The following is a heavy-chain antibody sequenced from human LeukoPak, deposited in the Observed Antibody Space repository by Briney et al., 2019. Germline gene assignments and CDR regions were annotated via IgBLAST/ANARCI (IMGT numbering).Heavy chain of an antibody. CDR1: GFTFSSYA. CDR3: ARTLAFDI. J-gene: IGHJ3*02. CDR2: IYSDSST. Sequence: GGSLRFSCAASGFTFSSYAMSWVRQAPGKGLEWVSVIYSDSSTYYADSVKGRFTISRDNSKNTLYLQMNSLRVEDTAVYYCARTLAFDIWGQGTMVTVSS. V-gene: IGHV3-66*01.